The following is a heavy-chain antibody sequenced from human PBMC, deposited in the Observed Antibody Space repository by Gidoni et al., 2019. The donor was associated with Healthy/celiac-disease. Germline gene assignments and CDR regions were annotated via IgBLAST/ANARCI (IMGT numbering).Heavy chain of an antibody. CDR3: ARGPIAARRFGYYGMDV. CDR2: IYSGGST. V-gene: IGHV3-53*01. Sequence: EVQLVESGGGLIQPGGSLRLSCAASGFPVSSHYLSWVRQAPGKGLEWVSVIYSGGSTYYADSVKGRFTISRENSKNTLDRQMNSLRAEDTAVYYCARGPIAARRFGYYGMDVWGQGTTVTVSS. CDR1: GFPVSSHY. D-gene: IGHD6-6*01. J-gene: IGHJ6*02.